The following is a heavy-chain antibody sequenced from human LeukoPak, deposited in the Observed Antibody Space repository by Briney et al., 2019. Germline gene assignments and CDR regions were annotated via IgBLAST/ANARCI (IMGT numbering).Heavy chain of an antibody. V-gene: IGHV4-34*01. CDR2: INHSGST. Sequence: PSETLSLTCAVYGGSFSGYYWSWIRQPPGKGLEWIGEINHSGSTNYNPSLKSRVTISVDTSKDQFSLKLNSVTAADTAVYYCARHSSRVIVVVNNWGQGTLVTVSS. CDR3: ARHSSRVIVVVNN. J-gene: IGHJ4*02. CDR1: GGSFSGYY. D-gene: IGHD3-22*01.